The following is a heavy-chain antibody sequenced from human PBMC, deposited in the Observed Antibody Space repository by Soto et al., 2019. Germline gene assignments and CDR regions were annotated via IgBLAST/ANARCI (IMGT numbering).Heavy chain of an antibody. CDR3: SRVEYVTSSPIG. J-gene: IGHJ4*02. V-gene: IGHV3-73*01. Sequence: PGGSLRLSXAASGFTFSGSAIHWVRQASGKGLEWVARIRTKSNGYATTYAASVKGRFTISRDDSKNMAYLQMNGLKTEDTAMYYCSRVEYVTSSPIGWGQGTLVTVSS. CDR1: GFTFSGSA. D-gene: IGHD6-6*01. CDR2: IRTKSNGYAT.